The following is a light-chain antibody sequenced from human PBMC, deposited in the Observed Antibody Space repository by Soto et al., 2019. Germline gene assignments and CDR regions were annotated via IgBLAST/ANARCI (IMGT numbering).Light chain of an antibody. CDR3: QHYNSYSEA. Sequence: IQLTQSPSSLSASVGDSVTITCRASQGVSRYLSWYQQKPGRAPILLISAASTLQSGVQSRFSGSGSGTEFTLTISSLQPDDFATYYCQHYNSYSEAFGQGTKVDI. J-gene: IGKJ1*01. V-gene: IGKV1-9*01. CDR2: AAS. CDR1: QGVSRY.